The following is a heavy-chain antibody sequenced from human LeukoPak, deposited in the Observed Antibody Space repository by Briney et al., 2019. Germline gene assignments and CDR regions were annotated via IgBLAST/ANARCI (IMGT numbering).Heavy chain of an antibody. CDR1: GFTLSGHW. D-gene: IGHD1-14*01. CDR2: INQGGSDK. V-gene: IGHV3-7*01. J-gene: IGHJ4*02. Sequence: PGGSLRLSCAASGFTLSGHWMRWVRQAPGRGLEGVANINQGGSDKYYVDSVKGRFTISRDNANNLLYLQMNSLRGEDTAVYYCTRDRSRAEDDWGQGTLVTVSS. CDR3: TRDRSRAEDD.